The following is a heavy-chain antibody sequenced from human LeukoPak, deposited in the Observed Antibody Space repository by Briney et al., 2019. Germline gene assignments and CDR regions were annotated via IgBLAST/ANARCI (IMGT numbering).Heavy chain of an antibody. Sequence: SETLSLTCAVSGYSISSGYYWGWIRQPPGKGLERIGSIYHSGSTYYNPSLKSRVTISVDTSKNQFSLKLSSVTAADTAVYYCATLIVVVPAAKGYYFDYWGQGTLVTVSS. D-gene: IGHD2-2*01. V-gene: IGHV4-38-2*01. CDR2: IYHSGST. CDR1: GYSISSGYY. CDR3: ATLIVVVPAAKGYYFDY. J-gene: IGHJ4*02.